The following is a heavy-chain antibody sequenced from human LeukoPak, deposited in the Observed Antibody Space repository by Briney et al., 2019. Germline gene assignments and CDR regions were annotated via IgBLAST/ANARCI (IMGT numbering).Heavy chain of an antibody. Sequence: PGRSLRLSCAASGFTFDDYAMHWVRQAPGEGLEWVSGISWNSGSTYYADSVKGRFTISRDNSKNTLYLQMNSLRAEDTAVYYCAKASAMIVVVSKHFDYWGQGTLVTVSS. CDR1: GFTFDDYA. V-gene: IGHV3-9*01. CDR3: AKASAMIVVVSKHFDY. J-gene: IGHJ4*02. CDR2: ISWNSGST. D-gene: IGHD3-22*01.